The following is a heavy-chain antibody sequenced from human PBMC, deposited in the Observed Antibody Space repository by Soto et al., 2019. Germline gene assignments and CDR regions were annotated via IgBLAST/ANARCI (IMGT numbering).Heavy chain of an antibody. CDR3: ARKGVAFDY. Sequence: GGSLRLSCAASGFTFSSYAMSWVRQAPGKGLEWVSAISGSGGSTYYADSVKGRFTISRDNAKNSLFLQMNSLRDEDTAVYYCARKGVAFDYWGQGALATV. V-gene: IGHV3-23*01. CDR1: GFTFSSYA. CDR2: ISGSGGST. D-gene: IGHD3-3*01. J-gene: IGHJ4*02.